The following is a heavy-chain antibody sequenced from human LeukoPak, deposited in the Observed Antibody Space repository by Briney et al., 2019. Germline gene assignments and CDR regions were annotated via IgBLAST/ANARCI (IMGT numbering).Heavy chain of an antibody. V-gene: IGHV4-39*01. CDR2: IYYSGTT. CDR3: VSFYYSAFFDS. Sequence: PSETLSLTCAVSGGSIRSSSYYWGWIRQPPGKGLEWIGSIYYSGTTYYNPSLKSRVTISVDTSKNQFSLNLNSVTAADTAVYYCVSFYYSAFFDSWGQGTMVTVSS. D-gene: IGHD4/OR15-4a*01. CDR1: GGSIRSSSYY. J-gene: IGHJ4*02.